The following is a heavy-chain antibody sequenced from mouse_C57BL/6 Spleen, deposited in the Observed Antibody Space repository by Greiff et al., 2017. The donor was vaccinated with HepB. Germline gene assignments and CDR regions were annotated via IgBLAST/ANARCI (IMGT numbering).Heavy chain of an antibody. CDR2: VWSGGST. V-gene: IGHV2-2*01. J-gene: IGHJ3*01. Sequence: VQLQQSGPGLVQPSQSLSITCTVSGFSLTSYGVHWVRQSPGKGLEWLGVVWSGGSTDYNAAFISRLSISKDNSKSQVFFKMNSLQADDTAIYYCARNGDDSAWFAYWGQGTLVTVSA. CDR1: GFSLTSYG. D-gene: IGHD2-13*01. CDR3: ARNGDDSAWFAY.